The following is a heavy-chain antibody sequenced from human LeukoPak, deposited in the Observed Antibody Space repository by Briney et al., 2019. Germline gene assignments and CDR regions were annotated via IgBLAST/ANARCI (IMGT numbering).Heavy chain of an antibody. CDR2: IIPILGIA. Sequence: GASVKVSCKASGGTFSSHTISRVRQAPGQGREWMGRIIPILGIANYAQKFQGRVTITADKSMSTAYMELSSLRSEDTAVYYCASDMGGYCSSTSCRFDYWGQGTLVTVSS. CDR3: ASDMGGYCSSTSCRFDY. V-gene: IGHV1-69*02. CDR1: GGTFSSHT. D-gene: IGHD2-2*03. J-gene: IGHJ4*02.